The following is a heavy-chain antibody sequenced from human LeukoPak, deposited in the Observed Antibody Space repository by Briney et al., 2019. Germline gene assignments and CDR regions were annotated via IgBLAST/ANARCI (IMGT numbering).Heavy chain of an antibody. CDR2: IKSKTDGGTT. Sequence: GGSLRLSCAASGFTFSNARMSWVRQAPGKGLEWVGRIKSKTDGGTTDYAAPVKGRFTISRDDSKNTLYLQMNSLKTEDTAVYYCTTTEGGGWYNYWGQGTLVTVSS. CDR3: TTTEGGGWYNY. D-gene: IGHD6-19*01. J-gene: IGHJ4*02. CDR1: GFTFSNAR. V-gene: IGHV3-15*01.